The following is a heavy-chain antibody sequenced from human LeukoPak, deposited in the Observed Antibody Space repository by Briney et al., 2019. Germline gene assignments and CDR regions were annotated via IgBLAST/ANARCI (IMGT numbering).Heavy chain of an antibody. D-gene: IGHD3-9*01. CDR1: GFTFSSYA. Sequence: QSGGSLRLSCAASGFTFSSYAMHWVRQAPGKGLEWVAVISYGGSNKYYADSVKGRFTISRDNSKNTLYLQMNSLRAEDTAVYYCAGENEIEYDILTGSPRNYFDYWGQGTLVTVSS. V-gene: IGHV3-30*04. CDR2: ISYGGSNK. J-gene: IGHJ4*02. CDR3: AGENEIEYDILTGSPRNYFDY.